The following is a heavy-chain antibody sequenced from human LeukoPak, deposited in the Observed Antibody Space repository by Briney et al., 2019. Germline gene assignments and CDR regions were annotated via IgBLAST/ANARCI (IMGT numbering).Heavy chain of an antibody. J-gene: IGHJ5*02. V-gene: IGHV4-59*01. Sequence: SETLSLTCTVSGGSISSYYWSWIRQPPGKGLEWIGYIYYSGSTNYNPSLKSRVTISVDTSKNQFSLKLSSVTAADTAVYYCARDTAGAPFDPWGQGTLVTVSS. D-gene: IGHD6-19*01. CDR1: GGSISSYY. CDR3: ARDTAGAPFDP. CDR2: IYYSGST.